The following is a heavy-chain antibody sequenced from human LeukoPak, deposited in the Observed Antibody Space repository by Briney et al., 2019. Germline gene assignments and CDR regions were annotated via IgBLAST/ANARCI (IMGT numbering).Heavy chain of an antibody. Sequence: PSETLSLTCNVSGGSFNGYYWTWIRQPPGKGLEWIAEINHIGTTNHNPSLKSRVSVSTDTSKNQFFLKLTSVTAADTALYYCARLVVAAPQNHYYMDVWGEGTMVTVSS. CDR2: INHIGTT. CDR3: ARLVVAAPQNHYYMDV. V-gene: IGHV4-34*01. J-gene: IGHJ6*03. CDR1: GGSFNGYY. D-gene: IGHD2-15*01.